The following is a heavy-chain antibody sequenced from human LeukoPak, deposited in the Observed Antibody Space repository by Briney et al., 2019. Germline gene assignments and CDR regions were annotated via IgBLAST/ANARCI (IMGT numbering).Heavy chain of an antibody. CDR3: ARGHPVTMSPNAFDI. Sequence: HPGRSLRLSCAASGFTFSDYDMHWVRQAPGKGLEWVSSIHTADDPYYPVSVKGRFTISRDNAKNTLYLQVNSLTAEDTAVYYCARGHPVTMSPNAFDIWGQGAMVTVSS. CDR1: GFTFSDYD. J-gene: IGHJ3*02. V-gene: IGHV3-13*05. CDR2: IHTADDP. D-gene: IGHD4-11*01.